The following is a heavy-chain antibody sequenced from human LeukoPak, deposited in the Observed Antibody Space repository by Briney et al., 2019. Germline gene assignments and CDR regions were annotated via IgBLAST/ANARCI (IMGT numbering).Heavy chain of an antibody. CDR3: ARAHPYYYDSSGYSTPNDASDI. J-gene: IGHJ3*02. D-gene: IGHD3-22*01. CDR2: ISSSSSYI. Sequence: GGSLRLSCAASGFTFSSYSMNWVRQAPGKGLEWVSSISSSSSYIYYADSVKGRFTISRDNAKNSLYLQMNSLRAEDTAVYYCARAHPYYYDSSGYSTPNDASDIWGQGTMVTVSS. CDR1: GFTFSSYS. V-gene: IGHV3-21*01.